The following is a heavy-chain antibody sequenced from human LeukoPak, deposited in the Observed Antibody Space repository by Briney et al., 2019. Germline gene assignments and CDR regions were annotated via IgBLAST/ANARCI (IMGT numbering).Heavy chain of an antibody. CDR2: ISAYNGDT. D-gene: IGHD6-13*01. CDR1: GYIFTSYS. J-gene: IGHJ3*02. V-gene: IGHV1-18*01. CDR3: AREEGAPIAAANI. Sequence: ASVKVSCKASGYIFTSYSISWVRQAPGQGLEWMGWISAYNGDTNYVQKFQGRVTMTTDTSTSTPYMELKSLRSHATAVYYCAREEGAPIAAANIWGLGTKVTVSS.